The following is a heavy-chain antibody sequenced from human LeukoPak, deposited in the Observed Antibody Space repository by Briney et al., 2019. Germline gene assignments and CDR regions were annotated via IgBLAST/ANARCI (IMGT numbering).Heavy chain of an antibody. CDR2: IRADAVTT. Sequence: PGGSLRLSCATPGFIFSHHGMNWVRQAPGKGLEWVSGIRADAVTTYYADSVKGRFIISRDNSKNTVYLQMNSLSAEDAAVYYCVKDDGWVQYANWGQGTLVTVSS. J-gene: IGHJ4*02. V-gene: IGHV3-23*01. D-gene: IGHD5-24*01. CDR1: GFIFSHHG. CDR3: VKDDGWVQYAN.